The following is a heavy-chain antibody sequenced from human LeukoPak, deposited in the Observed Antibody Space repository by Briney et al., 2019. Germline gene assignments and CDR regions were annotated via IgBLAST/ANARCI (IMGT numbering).Heavy chain of an antibody. V-gene: IGHV3-33*01. CDR1: GFTFSSYG. CDR3: ARDDDYVWGSYRHFDY. Sequence: GGSLRLSCAASGFTFSSYGTHWVRQAPGKGLEWVAVIWYDGSNEYYADSVKGRFTISRDNSKNTLYLQMNSLRAEDTAVYYCARDDDYVWGSYRHFDYWGQGTLVTVSS. D-gene: IGHD3-16*02. CDR2: IWYDGSNE. J-gene: IGHJ4*02.